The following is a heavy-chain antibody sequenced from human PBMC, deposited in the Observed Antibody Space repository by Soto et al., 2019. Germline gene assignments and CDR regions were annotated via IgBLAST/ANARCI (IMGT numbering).Heavy chain of an antibody. V-gene: IGHV3-23*01. CDR3: AKDLGYLTYYYGMDV. Sequence: GGSLRLSCAASGFTFSSYAMSWVRQAPGKGLEWVSATSGSGGSTYYADSVKGRFTISRDNSKNTLYLQMNSLRAEDTAVYYCAKDLGYLTYYYGMDVWGQGTTVTVSS. CDR2: TSGSGGST. J-gene: IGHJ6*02. D-gene: IGHD1-1*01. CDR1: GFTFSSYA.